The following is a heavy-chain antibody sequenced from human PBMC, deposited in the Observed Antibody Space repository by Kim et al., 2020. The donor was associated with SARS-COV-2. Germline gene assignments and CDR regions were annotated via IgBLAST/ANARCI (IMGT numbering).Heavy chain of an antibody. J-gene: IGHJ4*02. V-gene: IGHV3-23*01. D-gene: IGHD5-12*01. Sequence: GGSLRLSCAASGFTFNSHDMSWFRQAPEKGLEWISYIAPSGATFYADSVKGRLTISGDTSKNTVSLQMNSLRAEDTAVYYCARGHVADWGQGTLGTVSS. CDR3: ARGHVAD. CDR1: GFTFNSHD. CDR2: IAPSGAT.